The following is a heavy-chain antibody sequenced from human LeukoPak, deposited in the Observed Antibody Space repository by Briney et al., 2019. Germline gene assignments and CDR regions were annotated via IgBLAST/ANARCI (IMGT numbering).Heavy chain of an antibody. V-gene: IGHV1-46*01. CDR3: ARGGSTWFIAAAGNFDY. J-gene: IGHJ4*02. CDR2: INPSGGST. CDR1: GYTFTSYY. Sequence: ASVKVSCKASGYTFTSYYMHWVRQAPGQGLEWMGIINPSGGSTSYAQKFQGRVTMTWDTSTSTVYMELSSLRSEDTAVYYCARGGSTWFIAAAGNFDYWGQGTLVTVSS. D-gene: IGHD6-13*01.